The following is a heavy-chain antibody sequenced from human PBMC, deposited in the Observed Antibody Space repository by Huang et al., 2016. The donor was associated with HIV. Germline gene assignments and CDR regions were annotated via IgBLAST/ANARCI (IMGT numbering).Heavy chain of an antibody. CDR1: GVSINSPY. V-gene: IGHV4-59*11. CDR3: ARGAFVGRIVNQYYMDV. Sequence: QVQLRESGPGLVKPSQTLSLTCPVSGVSINSPYCSCVRQPPGKGLEWIGSISYSGSTNYNPTLKRRGAMGVDTSKQTASLKLSAMTAADTAVYYCARGAFVGRIVNQYYMDVWGRGTTVTVSS. D-gene: IGHD3-22*01. J-gene: IGHJ6*03. CDR2: ISYSGST.